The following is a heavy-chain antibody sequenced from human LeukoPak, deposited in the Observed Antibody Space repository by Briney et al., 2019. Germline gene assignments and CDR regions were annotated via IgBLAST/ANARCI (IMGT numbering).Heavy chain of an antibody. V-gene: IGHV4-30-4*01. CDR3: ARDGGNSYGPFDY. CDR1: GGSISSGDYY. Sequence: SETLSLTCTVSGGSISSGDYYWTWIRQPPGKGLEWIVFIYYSGSTYYNPSLKSRVTISVDTSKNQFSLKLSSVTAADTAVYYCARDGGNSYGPFDYWGQGTLVTVSS. J-gene: IGHJ4*02. D-gene: IGHD4-23*01. CDR2: IYYSGST.